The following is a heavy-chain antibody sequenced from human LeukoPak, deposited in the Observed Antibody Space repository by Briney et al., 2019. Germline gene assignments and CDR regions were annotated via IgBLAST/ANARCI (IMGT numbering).Heavy chain of an antibody. J-gene: IGHJ4*02. CDR2: IYYSGST. Sequence: PSETLSLTCTVSGGSISSSSYYWGWIRQPPGKGLEWIGSIYYSGSTYYNPSLKSRVTISVDTSKNQFSLKLSSVTAADTAVYYYARHDYGGNSRSRSVDYWGQGTLVTVSS. CDR1: GGSISSSSYY. V-gene: IGHV4-39*01. CDR3: ARHDYGGNSRSRSVDY. D-gene: IGHD4-23*01.